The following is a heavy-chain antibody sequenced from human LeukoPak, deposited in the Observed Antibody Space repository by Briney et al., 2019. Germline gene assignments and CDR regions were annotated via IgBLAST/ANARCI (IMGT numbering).Heavy chain of an antibody. CDR3: ARPSAGSWGGGDY. D-gene: IGHD6-13*01. CDR1: GDSVRSSRYF. V-gene: IGHV4-39*01. CDR2: MFYSGST. J-gene: IGHJ4*02. Sequence: SETLSLTCSVSGDSVRSSRYFWGWIRQPPGKGLEWIGSMFYSGSTYYNPSLKSRVTISIDTSKNQFSLKLSSVTAADTAQYYCARPSAGSWGGGDYWGQGILVTVST.